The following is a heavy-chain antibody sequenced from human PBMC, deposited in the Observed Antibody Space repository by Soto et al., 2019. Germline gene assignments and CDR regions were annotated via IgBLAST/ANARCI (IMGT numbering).Heavy chain of an antibody. CDR1: GGTFSSYA. Sequence: ASVKVSCKASGGTFSSYAISWVRQAPGQGLEWMGGIIPIFGTANYAQKFQGRVTITADESTSTAYMELSSLRSEDTAVYYRARALQVLRYFDWSQGWFDPWGQGTLVTVSS. CDR2: IIPIFGTA. J-gene: IGHJ5*02. CDR3: ARALQVLRYFDWSQGWFDP. V-gene: IGHV1-69*13. D-gene: IGHD3-9*01.